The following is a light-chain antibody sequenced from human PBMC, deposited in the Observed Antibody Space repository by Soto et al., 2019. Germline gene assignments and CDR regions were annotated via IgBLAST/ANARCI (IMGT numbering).Light chain of an antibody. Sequence: EIVFTQSPGTLSLSPGERATLSCRASQSVSSSYLAWYQQKPGQAPRLLIYGASSRATGIPDRFSGSGSGTDFTLTISRLEPEDFAVYYCQQYGSPPMTFGQGTKV. CDR2: GAS. V-gene: IGKV3-20*01. CDR1: QSVSSSY. CDR3: QQYGSPPMT. J-gene: IGKJ1*01.